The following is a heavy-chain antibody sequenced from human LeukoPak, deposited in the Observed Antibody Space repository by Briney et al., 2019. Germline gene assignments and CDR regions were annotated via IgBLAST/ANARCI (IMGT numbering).Heavy chain of an antibody. J-gene: IGHJ6*03. V-gene: IGHV4-59*01. CDR3: ARDLSGIYRYMDV. CDR1: GGSISSYY. CDR2: IYYSGST. Sequence: PSETLSLTCTVSGGSISSYYWSWIRQPPGKGLEWIGYIYYSGSTNYNPSLKSRVTISVDTSKNQFSLKLSSVTAADTAVYCCARDLSGIYRYMDVWGKGTTVTVSS. D-gene: IGHD4-11*01.